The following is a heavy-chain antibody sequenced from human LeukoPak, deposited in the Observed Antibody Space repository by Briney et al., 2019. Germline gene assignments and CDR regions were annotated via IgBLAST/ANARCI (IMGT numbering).Heavy chain of an antibody. CDR3: ARERVGDRGYSGYAGSTAGFDI. J-gene: IGHJ3*02. D-gene: IGHD5-12*01. CDR2: ISYDGSNK. Sequence: GGSLRLSCAASGFTFSSYAMHWVRQAPGKGLEWVAVISYDGSNKYYADSVKGRFTISRDNSKNTLYLQMNSLRAEDTAVYYCARERVGDRGYSGYAGSTAGFDIWGQGTMVTVSS. CDR1: GFTFSSYA. V-gene: IGHV3-30-3*01.